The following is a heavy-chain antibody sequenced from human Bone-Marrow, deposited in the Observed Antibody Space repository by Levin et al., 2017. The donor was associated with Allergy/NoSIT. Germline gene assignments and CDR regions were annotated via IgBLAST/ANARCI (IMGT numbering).Heavy chain of an antibody. J-gene: IGHJ4*02. CDR1: GFSFSTSGVG. CDR2: IYWDDDK. CDR3: ARMDYGEYVGYSEY. V-gene: IGHV2-5*02. Sequence: SGPTLVKPTQTLTLTCTFSGFSFSTSGVGVGWIRPPPGKALDWLALIYWDDDKRYSPSLKSRLTITKDTSKNQVVLTMTNMDPVDTATYFCARMDYGEYVGYSEYWGQGTLVTVSS. D-gene: IGHD4-17*01.